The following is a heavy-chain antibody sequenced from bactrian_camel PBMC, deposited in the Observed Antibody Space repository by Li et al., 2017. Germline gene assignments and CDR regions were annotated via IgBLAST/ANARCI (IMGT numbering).Heavy chain of an antibody. CDR1: GYILPTCE. D-gene: IGHD2*01. CDR2: ISGAGRT. CDR3: AARGGFGSCTLDTRSSPFGY. J-gene: IGHJ6*01. Sequence: HVQLVESGGGSVQPGGSLKLSCTASGYILPTCEMEWYRQAPEKGRELVSGISGAGRTRYSDSVKGRFTISKDEDENVLYLQMDMLRPEDTAMYYCAARGGFGSCTLDTRSSPFGYWGQGTQVTVS. V-gene: IGHV3S60*01.